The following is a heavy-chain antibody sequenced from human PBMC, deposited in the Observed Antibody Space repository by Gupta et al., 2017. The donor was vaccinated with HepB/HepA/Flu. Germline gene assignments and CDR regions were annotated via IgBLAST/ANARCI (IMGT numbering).Heavy chain of an antibody. CDR1: GFTFGDYA. CDR3: TRASGTIIAGDAFDI. J-gene: IGHJ3*02. D-gene: IGHD3-22*01. V-gene: IGHV3-49*04. CDR2: IRRKAYGGTT. Sequence: EVQLVESGGGLVQPGRSLRLSCTASGFTFGDYALSWVRQAPGKGLEWVGFIRRKAYGGTTEYAASVKGRVAISRDDSKSIAYLQMNSLKTEDTAFYYCTRASGTIIAGDAFDIWGQGTMVTVSS.